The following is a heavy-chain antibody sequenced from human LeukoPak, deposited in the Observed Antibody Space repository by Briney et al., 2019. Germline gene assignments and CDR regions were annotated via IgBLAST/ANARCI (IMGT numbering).Heavy chain of an antibody. Sequence: GGSPRLSCSASGFTFSSYEMNWVRQAPGKGLEWVSYISSSGSTIYYADSVKGRFTISRDNAKHSPYLQMNSLRAEDTAVYYCTRDLDGSGSYNWFDPWGQGTLVTVTS. CDR1: GFTFSSYE. CDR3: TRDLDGSGSYNWFDP. V-gene: IGHV3-48*03. J-gene: IGHJ5*02. CDR2: ISSSGSTI. D-gene: IGHD3-10*01.